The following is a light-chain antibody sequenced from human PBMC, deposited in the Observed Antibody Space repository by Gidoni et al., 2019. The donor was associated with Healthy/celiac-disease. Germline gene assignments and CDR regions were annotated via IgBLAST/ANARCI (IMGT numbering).Light chain of an antibody. CDR2: GAP. V-gene: IGKV3-20*01. Sequence: EIVLTQFPGTLSLSQGERATLSCRASQSVSTSYLSWYQQKPDQPPRLLIDGAPSRAPGIPDRFSGSGSGTDFTLTISRLEPEDFAVYYCQQYGSSPQTFXXXTKVEI. J-gene: IGKJ1*01. CDR3: QQYGSSPQT. CDR1: QSVSTSY.